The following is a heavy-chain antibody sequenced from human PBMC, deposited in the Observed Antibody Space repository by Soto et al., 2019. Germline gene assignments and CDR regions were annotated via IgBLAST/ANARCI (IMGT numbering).Heavy chain of an antibody. V-gene: IGHV4-61*01. CDR3: AREKRAGGYCSGGRCSLGMDV. D-gene: IGHD2-15*01. CDR1: GGSVSSGSYY. CDR2: VYNSGST. Sequence: SETLSLTCTVSGGSVSSGSYYWTWIRQPPGKGLESIGYVYNSGSTNYNPSLKSRVTISVDTSKNQFSLKLSSVTAADTAVYYCAREKRAGGYCSGGRCSLGMDVWGQGTTVTVSS. J-gene: IGHJ6*02.